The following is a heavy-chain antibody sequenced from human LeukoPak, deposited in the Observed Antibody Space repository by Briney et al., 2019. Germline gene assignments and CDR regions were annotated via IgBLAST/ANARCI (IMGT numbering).Heavy chain of an antibody. Sequence: GGSLRLSCAASGFTFSSYEMNWVRQAPGKGLEWVSLISWDGGSTYYADSVKGRFTISRDNSKNSLYLQMNSLRTEDTALYYCAKGLEWLYAFDIWGQGTMVTVSS. CDR2: ISWDGGST. J-gene: IGHJ3*02. V-gene: IGHV3-43*02. CDR3: AKGLEWLYAFDI. D-gene: IGHD3-3*01. CDR1: GFTFSSYE.